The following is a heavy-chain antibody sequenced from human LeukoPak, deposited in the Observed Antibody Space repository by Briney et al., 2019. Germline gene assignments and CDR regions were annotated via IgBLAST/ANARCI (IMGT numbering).Heavy chain of an antibody. CDR2: IKSKTDGGTT. CDR1: GFPFSSYW. D-gene: IGHD2-2*02. Sequence: GGSLRLSCVASGFPFSSYWMTWVRQAPGKGLEWVGRIKSKTDGGTTDYAAPVKGRFTISRDDSKNTLYLQMNSLKTEDTAVYYCTTHYCSSTSCYTNYYYYGMDVWGQGTTVTVSS. CDR3: TTHYCSSTSCYTNYYYYGMDV. J-gene: IGHJ6*02. V-gene: IGHV3-15*01.